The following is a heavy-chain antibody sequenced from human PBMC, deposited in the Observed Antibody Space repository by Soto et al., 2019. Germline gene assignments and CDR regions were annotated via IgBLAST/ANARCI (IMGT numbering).Heavy chain of an antibody. V-gene: IGHV1-45*02. CDR2: ITPFKSDT. Sequence: SVKVSCKASGYTFTFRYLHWVRQAPGQALEWMGWITPFKSDTNYAQKFQDGVTITRDRSVSTAYMELSNLRSDDTAMYYCARSPFAGSDAFDIWGQGTMVTVSS. CDR3: ARSPFAGSDAFDI. CDR1: GYTFTFRY. J-gene: IGHJ3*02. D-gene: IGHD1-1*01.